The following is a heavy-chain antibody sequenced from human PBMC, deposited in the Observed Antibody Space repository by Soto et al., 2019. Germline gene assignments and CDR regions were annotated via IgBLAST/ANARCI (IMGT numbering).Heavy chain of an antibody. CDR3: ARVYSSGWSFYYGTDV. D-gene: IGHD6-19*01. CDR2: TYYTSKWYN. J-gene: IGHJ6*02. Sequence: SQTLSLTCAIFGVSLSSNSAIWNWFRQSPSRGLEWLGRTYYTSKWYNDYAVSVKSRISINPDTSKNQVSLQLNSVTPEDTAVYYCARVYSSGWSFYYGTDVWGQGTTVTVSS. V-gene: IGHV6-1*01. CDR1: GVSLSSNSAI.